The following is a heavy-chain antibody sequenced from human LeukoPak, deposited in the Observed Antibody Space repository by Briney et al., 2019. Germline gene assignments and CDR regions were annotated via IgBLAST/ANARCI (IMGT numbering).Heavy chain of an antibody. Sequence: PGESLKISGKGSGYIFSTNWIGWVRQMPGKGLEWMGIIYPSDSDTRYNPSFQGQVIISADKSISTAYLQWSSLKASDTAMYYCAIAEVGLSLPYFDYWGQGTLVTVSS. CDR1: GYIFSTNW. V-gene: IGHV5-51*01. CDR2: IYPSDSDT. CDR3: AIAEVGLSLPYFDY. D-gene: IGHD2-2*01. J-gene: IGHJ4*02.